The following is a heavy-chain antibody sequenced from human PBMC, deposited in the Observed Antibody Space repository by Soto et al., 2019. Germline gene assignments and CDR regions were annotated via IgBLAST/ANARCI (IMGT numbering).Heavy chain of an antibody. CDR2: IKRKSDGGTT. V-gene: IGHV3-15*01. Sequence: GGSLRLSCAASGFTFSSYALSWVRQAPGKGLEWVGRIKRKSDGGTTDYAAPVKGRFTISRDDSKNTLYLQMNSLKTEDTAVYYCTTGLSSGYYNFDYWGQGTPVTVSS. J-gene: IGHJ4*02. CDR3: TTGLSSGYYNFDY. D-gene: IGHD3-22*01. CDR1: GFTFSSYA.